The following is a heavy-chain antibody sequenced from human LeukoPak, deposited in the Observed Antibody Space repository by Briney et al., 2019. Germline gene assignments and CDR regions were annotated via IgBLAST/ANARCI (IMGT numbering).Heavy chain of an antibody. CDR1: GYSFTSYW. J-gene: IGHJ4*02. Sequence: GESLKISCKGSGYSFTSYWIGWVRQMPGKGLEWMGIIYPGYSDTRYSPSFQGQVTISADKSISTAYLQWSSLKASDTAMYYCARGRYYYDSSGYYYDKSYFDYWGQGALVTVSS. CDR3: ARGRYYYDSSGYYYDKSYFDY. V-gene: IGHV5-51*01. CDR2: IYPGYSDT. D-gene: IGHD3-22*01.